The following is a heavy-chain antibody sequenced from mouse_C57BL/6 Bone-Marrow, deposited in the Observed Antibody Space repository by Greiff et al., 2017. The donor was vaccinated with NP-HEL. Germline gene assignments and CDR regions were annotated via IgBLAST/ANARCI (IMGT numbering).Heavy chain of an antibody. J-gene: IGHJ2*02. CDR2: IYPGDGDT. D-gene: IGHD1-1*01. Sequence: VQLQQSGAELVKPGASVKISCKASGYAFSSYWLNWVKQRPGKGLEWIGQIYPGDGDTNYNGKFKGKATLTADKSSSTAYMQLSSLTSEDSAVYFCARYYGSSDYFDYWGQGTSLTVSS. CDR1: GYAFSSYW. CDR3: ARYYGSSDYFDY. V-gene: IGHV1-80*01.